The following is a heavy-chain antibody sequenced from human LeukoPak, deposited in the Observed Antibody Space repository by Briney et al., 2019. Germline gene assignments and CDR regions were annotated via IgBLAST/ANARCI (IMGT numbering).Heavy chain of an antibody. CDR3: ASPKELSGSYLTPLDY. J-gene: IGHJ4*02. CDR1: GHTFTRSF. Sequence: GASVKVSCKASGHTFTRSFMHWVRQAPGQGLEWMGIISPSGDSPSHTQRFQGRLSMTRDMSTSTVYMELRSLRSDDTAVYYCASPKELSGSYLTPLDYWGQGTLVNVSS. CDR2: ISPSGDSP. D-gene: IGHD1-26*01. V-gene: IGHV1-46*01.